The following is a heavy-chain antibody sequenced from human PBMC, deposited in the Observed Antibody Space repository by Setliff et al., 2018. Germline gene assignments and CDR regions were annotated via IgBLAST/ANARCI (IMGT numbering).Heavy chain of an antibody. CDR2: INPSSGAT. J-gene: IGHJ3*02. Sequence: ASVKVSCKASGYTFTGYYMYWVRQAPGQGLEWMGRINPSSGATIYAQRFQGRVSMTRDTSITTAYMELTRLTSDDTAVYFCARDGGGDSDAFDIWGQGTMVTVSS. D-gene: IGHD3-16*01. CDR1: GYTFTGYY. V-gene: IGHV1-2*06. CDR3: ARDGGGDSDAFDI.